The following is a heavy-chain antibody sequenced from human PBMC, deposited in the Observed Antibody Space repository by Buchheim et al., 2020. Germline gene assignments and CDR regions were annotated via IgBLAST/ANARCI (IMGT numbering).Heavy chain of an antibody. Sequence: EAQLVESGGGFVQPGGSLRLSCVASGFTFSSYSMNWVRQAPGKGLEWISYISHKNTIYYADSGKGRFTTSRDTSKNSLYLLMNSLRAEDTAVYYCESRLMYAIDYWGQGTL. V-gene: IGHV3-48*01. D-gene: IGHD2-8*01. CDR3: ESRLMYAIDY. J-gene: IGHJ4*02. CDR1: GFTFSSYS. CDR2: ISHKNTI.